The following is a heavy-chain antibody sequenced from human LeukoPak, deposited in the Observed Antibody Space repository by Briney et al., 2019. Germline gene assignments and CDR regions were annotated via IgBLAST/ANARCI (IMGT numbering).Heavy chain of an antibody. CDR3: ARAVSPEPEIDGYNYWGYFDY. J-gene: IGHJ4*02. D-gene: IGHD5-24*01. V-gene: IGHV1-69*13. CDR2: IIPIFGTA. CDR1: GGTFSSYA. Sequence: GASVKVSCKASGGTFSSYAISWVRQAPGQGLEWMGGIIPIFGTANYAQKFQGRVTITADESTSTAYMELSSLRSEDTAVYYCARAVSPEPEIDGYNYWGYFDYWGQGTLVTVSS.